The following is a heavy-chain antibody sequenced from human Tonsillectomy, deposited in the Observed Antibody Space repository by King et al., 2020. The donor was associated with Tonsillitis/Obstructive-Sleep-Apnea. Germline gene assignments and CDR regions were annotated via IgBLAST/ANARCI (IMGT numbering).Heavy chain of an antibody. CDR2: IIPIFGAA. J-gene: IGHJ4*02. CDR3: AREDRDTPMVPFDY. D-gene: IGHD5-18*01. Sequence: QLVQSGAEVKKPGSSVKVSCKASGGTFSSYAISWVRQAPGQGLEWMGGIIPIFGAANYAQKFQGRVTITADESASTAYMELSSLRSEDTAVYYCAREDRDTPMVPFDYWGQGTLVTVSS. V-gene: IGHV1-69*01. CDR1: GGTFSSYA.